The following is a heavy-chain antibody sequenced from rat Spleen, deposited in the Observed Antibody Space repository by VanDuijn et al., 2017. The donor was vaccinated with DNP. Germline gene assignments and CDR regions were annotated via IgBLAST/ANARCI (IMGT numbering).Heavy chain of an antibody. V-gene: IGHV3-1*01. J-gene: IGHJ2*01. CDR2: ISYSGSA. CDR3: ARWTYYFDY. Sequence: EVQLQESGPGLVKPSQSLSLTCSVTAYSITSNYWGWIRKFPGNQMEWIGHISYSGSATYSPSLKCRISITRDTSKNQFFLQLSSLTTEDTATYYCARWTYYFDYWGQGVMVTVSS. CDR1: AYSITSNY.